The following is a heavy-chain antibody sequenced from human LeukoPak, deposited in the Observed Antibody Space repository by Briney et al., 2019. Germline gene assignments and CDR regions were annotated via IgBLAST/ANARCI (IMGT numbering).Heavy chain of an antibody. D-gene: IGHD3/OR15-3a*01. CDR1: GYTFTSYG. Sequence: VASVKVSCKASGYTFTSYGISWVRQAPGQGLEWMGWISAYNGNTDYAQKLQGRVTMTTDTSTSTVYMELSSLRSEDTAMYYCARFRTGRAFDIWGQGTMVTVSS. V-gene: IGHV1-18*01. CDR2: ISAYNGNT. CDR3: ARFRTGRAFDI. J-gene: IGHJ3*02.